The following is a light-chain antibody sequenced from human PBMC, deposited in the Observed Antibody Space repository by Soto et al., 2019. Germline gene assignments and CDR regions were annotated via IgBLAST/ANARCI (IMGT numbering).Light chain of an antibody. CDR1: SSNLGAGFN. CDR3: QSYASSLNIV. V-gene: IGLV1-40*01. CDR2: GNN. Sequence: QSVLTQPPSVSGAPGQRVTISCTGSSSNLGAGFNVHWYQQLQGTAPKLLIYGNNNRPAGVPERFFGSKSGTSASLAITGLKAEYEADYYCQSYASSLNIVFGGWTKLTFL. J-gene: IGLJ2*01.